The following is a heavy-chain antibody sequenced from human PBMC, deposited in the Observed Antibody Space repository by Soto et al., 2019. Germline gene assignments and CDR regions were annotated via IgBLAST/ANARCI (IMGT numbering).Heavy chain of an antibody. V-gene: IGHV3-30*18. CDR2: VSYDGDNE. J-gene: IGHJ4*02. CDR1: GFTFSNYA. Sequence: GGSLRLSCAASGFTFSNYAMHWVRQAPGKGLEWVAIVSYDGDNEYYADSVRGRFFISRDNSRNTLYLQTSSLRHEDTAVYYCAKVRNYYDSSGYYYFDYWGQGTLVTVSS. CDR3: AKVRNYYDSSGYYYFDY. D-gene: IGHD3-22*01.